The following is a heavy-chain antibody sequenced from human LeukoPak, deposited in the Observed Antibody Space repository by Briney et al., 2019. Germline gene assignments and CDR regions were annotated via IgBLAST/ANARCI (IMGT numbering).Heavy chain of an antibody. J-gene: IGHJ4*02. D-gene: IGHD3-3*01. CDR1: GFTFSSYS. CDR3: ARDSEYSDFWSGYSV. V-gene: IGHV3-21*01. Sequence: GGSLRLSCAASGFTFSSYSMNWVRQAPGKGLEWVSSISSSSSYIYYADSVKGRFTISRDNAKNSLYLQMNSLRAEDTAVYYCARDSEYSDFWSGYSVWGQGTLVTVSS. CDR2: ISSSSSYI.